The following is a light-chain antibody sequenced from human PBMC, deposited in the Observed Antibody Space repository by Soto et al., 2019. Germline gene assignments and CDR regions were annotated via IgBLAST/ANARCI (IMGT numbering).Light chain of an antibody. V-gene: IGKV3-20*01. CDR2: GAS. J-gene: IGKJ1*01. CDR1: QSVRSN. Sequence: EIVLTQSPATLSLSPWARATLSCRASQSVRSNLAWYQQKPGQAPRLLIYGASTRATGIPARFRGSECGTDFTLTISSLEPEDFAVYYGQQYDSSPLWTFGQGTKVDIK. CDR3: QQYDSSPLWT.